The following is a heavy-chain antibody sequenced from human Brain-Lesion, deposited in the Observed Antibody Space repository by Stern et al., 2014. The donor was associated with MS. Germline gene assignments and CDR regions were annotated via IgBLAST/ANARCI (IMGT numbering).Heavy chain of an antibody. Sequence: QLQLQESGPGLVKPSETLSLTCTVAGGSVSSTSYAWAWIRQPPGKGLEWIGTIYYSGNTYYSPSLKSRLTISLDPSKNQSSLQLGSVTAADTAVYYCAGEEDIRYCSGGSCTGNWFDPWGQGTLVTVSS. V-gene: IGHV4-39*01. CDR3: AGEEDIRYCSGGSCTGNWFDP. CDR1: GGSVSSTSYA. D-gene: IGHD2-15*01. CDR2: IYYSGNT. J-gene: IGHJ5*02.